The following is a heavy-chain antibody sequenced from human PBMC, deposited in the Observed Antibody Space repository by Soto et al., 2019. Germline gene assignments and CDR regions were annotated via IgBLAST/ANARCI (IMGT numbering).Heavy chain of an antibody. J-gene: IGHJ6*02. Sequence: QVQLVASGGGVVQPGRSLRLSCAASGFTFSSYAMHWVRQAPGKGLEWVAVISYDGSNKYYADSVKGRFTISRDNSKNTLYLQMNSLRAEDTAVYYCARGIMVYAIAYYYYGMDVWGQGTTVTVSS. V-gene: IGHV3-30-3*01. CDR3: ARGIMVYAIAYYYYGMDV. CDR2: ISYDGSNK. CDR1: GFTFSSYA. D-gene: IGHD2-8*01.